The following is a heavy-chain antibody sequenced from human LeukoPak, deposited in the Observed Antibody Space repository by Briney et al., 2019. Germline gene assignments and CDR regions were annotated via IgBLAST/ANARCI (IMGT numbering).Heavy chain of an antibody. V-gene: IGHV3-66*01. J-gene: IGHJ4*02. Sequence: WGSLRLSCAASGLIVGGNYRGWVRQAPGKGLEWVSVLFSGGTTYYADSVTDRFTISRDNSKNILYLQMNSLRAADTAVYYCARVHGDYSVDYWGQGTLVTVSS. CDR1: GLIVGGNY. CDR2: LFSGGTT. CDR3: ARVHGDYSVDY. D-gene: IGHD4-17*01.